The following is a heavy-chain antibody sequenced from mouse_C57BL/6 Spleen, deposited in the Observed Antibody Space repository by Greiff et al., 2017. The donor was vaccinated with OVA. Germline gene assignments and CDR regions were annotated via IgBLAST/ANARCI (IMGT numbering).Heavy chain of an antibody. D-gene: IGHD1-1*01. CDR1: GYAFSSSW. V-gene: IGHV1-82*01. J-gene: IGHJ1*03. CDR3: ARWGTNGYFDV. Sequence: QVQLQQSGPELVKPGASVKISCKASGYAFSSSWMNWVKQRPGKGLEWIGRIYPGDGDTNYNGKFKGKATLTADKSSSTAYMQLSSLTSEDSAVYFCARWGTNGYFDVWGTGTTVTVSS. CDR2: IYPGDGDT.